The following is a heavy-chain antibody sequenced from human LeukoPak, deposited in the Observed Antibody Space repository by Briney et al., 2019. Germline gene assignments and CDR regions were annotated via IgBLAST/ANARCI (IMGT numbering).Heavy chain of an antibody. CDR2: ISSSGGTT. J-gene: IGHJ6*02. CDR3: AKDFSSWGPSGMDV. Sequence: QTGGSLRLSCEASGITFSSYAMSWVRQAPGKGLEWVSGISSSGGTTYYADSVKGRFTISRDNSKNTLYLQMNSLRAEDTAVYYCAKDFSSWGPSGMDVWGQGTTVTVSS. CDR1: GITFSSYA. V-gene: IGHV3-23*01. D-gene: IGHD1-26*01.